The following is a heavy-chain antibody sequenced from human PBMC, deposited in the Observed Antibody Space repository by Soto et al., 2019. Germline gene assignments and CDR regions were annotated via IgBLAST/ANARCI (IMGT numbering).Heavy chain of an antibody. CDR2: IYYSGST. D-gene: IGHD3-3*01. Sequence: QVQLQESGPGLVKPSETLSLTCTVSGGSVSSGSYYWSWIRQPPGKGLEWIGYIYYSGSTNYNPSLKGRVTISVDTSKNQFSLKLRSVTAADTAVYYCARDQGGSSTYYDFWSGYMGGMDVWGQGTTVTVSS. CDR1: GGSVSSGSYY. V-gene: IGHV4-61*01. CDR3: ARDQGGSSTYYDFWSGYMGGMDV. J-gene: IGHJ6*02.